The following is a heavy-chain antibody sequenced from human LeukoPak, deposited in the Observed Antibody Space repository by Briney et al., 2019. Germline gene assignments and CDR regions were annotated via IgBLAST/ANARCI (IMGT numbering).Heavy chain of an antibody. J-gene: IGHJ4*02. CDR1: GFTFSSYG. V-gene: IGHV3-33*06. D-gene: IGHD5-24*01. CDR2: IWYDGSNK. CDR3: AKWRDGYVFDY. Sequence: GGSLRLSCAASGFTFSSYGMHWVRQAPGKGLEWVAVIWYDGSNKYYADSVKGRFTISRDNSKGTLFLQMNSLRAEDTAVYYCAKWRDGYVFDYWGQGTLVTVSS.